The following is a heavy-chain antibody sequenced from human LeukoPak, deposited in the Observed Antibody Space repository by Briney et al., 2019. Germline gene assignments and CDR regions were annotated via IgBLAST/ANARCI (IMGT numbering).Heavy chain of an antibody. CDR3: AYIAAETPSYYYYGMDV. J-gene: IGHJ6*02. CDR1: GFTFSSYG. V-gene: IGHV3-30*03. D-gene: IGHD6-13*01. CDR2: ISYDGSNK. Sequence: GGSLRLSCAASGFTFSSYGMHWVRQAPGKGLEWVAVISYDGSNKYYADSVKGRFTISRDNSKNTLYLQMNSLRAEDTAVYYCAYIAAETPSYYYYGMDVWGQGTTVTVSS.